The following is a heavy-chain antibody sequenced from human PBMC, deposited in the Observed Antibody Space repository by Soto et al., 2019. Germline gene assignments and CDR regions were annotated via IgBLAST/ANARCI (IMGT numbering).Heavy chain of an antibody. J-gene: IGHJ4*02. CDR2: INHSGST. CDR1: GGSFSGYY. D-gene: IGHD3-10*01. Sequence: SETLSLTCAVYGGSFSGYYWSWIRQPPGKGLEWIGEINHSGSTNYNPSLKSRVTISVDTSKNQFSLKLSSVTAADTAVYYCAGISGVDYWGQGTLVTVSS. CDR3: AGISGVDY. V-gene: IGHV4-34*01.